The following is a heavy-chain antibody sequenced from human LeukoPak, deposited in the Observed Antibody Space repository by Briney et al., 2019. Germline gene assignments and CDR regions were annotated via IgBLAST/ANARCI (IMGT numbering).Heavy chain of an antibody. D-gene: IGHD5-18*01. CDR3: ARALSYSYGSMDF. J-gene: IGHJ4*02. CDR2: ISSGSKYI. CDR1: GFLLGDAA. V-gene: IGHV3-21*01. Sequence: GGSLRLSCTDSGFLLGDAALSWVRQAPGKGLEWVSSISSGSKYIYNADSVKGRFTISRDNSKNSLYLQMNSLRVEDTAVYYCARALSYSYGSMDFWGQGTLVIVSS.